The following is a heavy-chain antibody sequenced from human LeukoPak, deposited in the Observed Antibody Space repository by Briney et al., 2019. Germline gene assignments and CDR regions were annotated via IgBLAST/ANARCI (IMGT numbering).Heavy chain of an antibody. D-gene: IGHD2-15*01. CDR1: GFTFDDYA. CDR3: AKDYQDIVVVVAATPDY. V-gene: IGHV3-43*02. Sequence: GGSLRLSCAASGFTFDDYAMHWVRQAPGKGLEWVSLISGDGGSTHYADSVKGRFTISRDNSKNSLYLQMNSLRTEDTALYYCAKDYQDIVVVVAATPDYWGQGTLVTVSS. J-gene: IGHJ4*02. CDR2: ISGDGGST.